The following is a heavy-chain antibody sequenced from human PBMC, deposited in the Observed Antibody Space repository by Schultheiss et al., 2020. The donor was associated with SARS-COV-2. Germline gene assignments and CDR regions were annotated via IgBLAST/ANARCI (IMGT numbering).Heavy chain of an antibody. D-gene: IGHD3-3*01. Sequence: GGSLRLSCAASGFTFSDYYMSWIRQAPGKGLEWVSYISSSGSTIYYADSVKGRFTISRDNAKNSLYLQMNSLRAEDTAVYYCAREEYDFWSANAFDIWGQGTMVTVSS. CDR1: GFTFSDYY. CDR2: ISSSGSTI. J-gene: IGHJ3*02. CDR3: AREEYDFWSANAFDI. V-gene: IGHV3-11*01.